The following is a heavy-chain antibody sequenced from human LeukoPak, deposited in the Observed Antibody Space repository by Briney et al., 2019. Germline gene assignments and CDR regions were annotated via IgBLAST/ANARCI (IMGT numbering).Heavy chain of an antibody. D-gene: IGHD1-7*01. J-gene: IGHJ5*02. CDR2: IYYSGST. Sequence: SETLSLTCTVSGGSISSSSYYWGWLRQPPGKGLEWIGSIYYSGSTYYNPSLKSRVTISVDTSKNQFSLKLSSVTAADTAVYYCARSGGYNWNYDGRTWFDPWGQGTLVTVSS. CDR1: GGSISSSSYY. V-gene: IGHV4-39*01. CDR3: ARSGGYNWNYDGRTWFDP.